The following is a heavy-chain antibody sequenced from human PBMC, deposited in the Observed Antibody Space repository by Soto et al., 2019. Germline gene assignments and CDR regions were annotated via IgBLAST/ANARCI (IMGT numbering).Heavy chain of an antibody. J-gene: IGHJ4*02. Sequence: WGSLRLSCAASGFTFITYGIHFVRQSPGKWLEWVAFISDDGSQKYYGDSVKGRFTISRDNSKNTLSLRMISLRTEDTSVYYCAKEAPGGWHFFDTWGQGTLVTVSS. D-gene: IGHD6-19*01. CDR3: AKEAPGGWHFFDT. V-gene: IGHV3-30*18. CDR2: ISDDGSQK. CDR1: GFTFITYG.